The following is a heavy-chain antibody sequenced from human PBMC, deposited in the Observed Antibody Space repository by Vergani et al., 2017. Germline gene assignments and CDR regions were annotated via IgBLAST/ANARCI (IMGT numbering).Heavy chain of an antibody. V-gene: IGHV3-33*01. J-gene: IGHJ4*02. CDR1: GFTFSSYG. CDR3: AREWRGGSSSYFDC. D-gene: IGHD6-6*01. Sequence: QVQLVESGGGVVQPGRTLRLSCAASGFTFSSYGMHWVRQAPGKGLEWVAVIWYDGSNKYYADSVKGRFTISRDNSKNTLYLQMNSLRAEDTAVYYCAREWRGGSSSYFDCWGQGTLVTVSS. CDR2: IWYDGSNK.